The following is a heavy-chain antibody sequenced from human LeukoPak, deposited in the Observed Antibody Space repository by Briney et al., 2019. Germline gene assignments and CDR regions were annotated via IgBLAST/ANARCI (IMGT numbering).Heavy chain of an antibody. D-gene: IGHD1-26*01. Sequence: PGGSLRRSCAASGFTVSSNYMSWVRQAPGKGLEGVSVIYSGGSTYYADSVKGRFTISRDNSKNTLYLQMNSLRAEDTAVYYCARDWDSSYYFDYWGQGTLVTVSS. CDR1: GFTVSSNY. J-gene: IGHJ4*02. CDR3: ARDWDSSYYFDY. CDR2: IYSGGST. V-gene: IGHV3-66*02.